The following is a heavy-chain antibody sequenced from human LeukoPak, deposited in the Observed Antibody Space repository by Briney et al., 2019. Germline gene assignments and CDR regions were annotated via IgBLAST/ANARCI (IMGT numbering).Heavy chain of an antibody. Sequence: SETLSLTCTVSGGSISSSSYYWGWIRQPPGKGLEWIGSIYYSGSTYYNPSLKSRVTISVDTSKNQFSLKLSPVTAADTAVYYCARGALGGYWGQGTLVTVSS. J-gene: IGHJ4*02. V-gene: IGHV4-39*07. CDR2: IYYSGST. CDR3: ARGALGGY. CDR1: GGSISSSSYY. D-gene: IGHD2-15*01.